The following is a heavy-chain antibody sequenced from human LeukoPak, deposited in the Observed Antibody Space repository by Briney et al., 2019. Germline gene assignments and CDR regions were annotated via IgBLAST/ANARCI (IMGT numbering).Heavy chain of an antibody. Sequence: GGSLRLSCAASGFTFSSYAMSWVRQAPGKGLEWVSGISDSGSTAFYADSVKGRFTTSRDNSQNTLYLQMNSLRAEDTAVYYCVKDLQAWPRFPGYWGQGALVTVSS. CDR3: VKDLQAWPRFPGY. CDR1: GFTFSSYA. CDR2: ISDSGSTA. V-gene: IGHV3-23*01. J-gene: IGHJ4*02. D-gene: IGHD5-12*01.